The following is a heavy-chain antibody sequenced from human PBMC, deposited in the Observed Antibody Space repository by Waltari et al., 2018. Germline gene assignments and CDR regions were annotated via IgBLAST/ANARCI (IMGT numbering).Heavy chain of an antibody. D-gene: IGHD3-22*01. J-gene: IGHJ3*02. CDR1: GGTFSSYA. Sequence: QVQLVQSGAEVKKPGSSVKVSCKASGGTFSSYAISWVRQAPGQGLEWMGGIIPSFGTANYAQKFQGRVTITADKSTSTAYMELSSLRSEDTAVYYCARESRMIVVVDDAFDIWGQGTMVTVSS. CDR2: IIPSFGTA. V-gene: IGHV1-69*14. CDR3: ARESRMIVVVDDAFDI.